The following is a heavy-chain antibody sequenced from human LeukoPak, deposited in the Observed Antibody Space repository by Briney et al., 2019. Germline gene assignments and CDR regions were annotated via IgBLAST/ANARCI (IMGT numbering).Heavy chain of an antibody. J-gene: IGHJ6*03. Sequence: PGGSLRLSCAASGFAVIDHFMHWVRQAPGEGLQWVSTINGAGVTYYAASVKGRFTISRDRVKNTVSLQMNNLRADDTAVYFCARRRVQGYMDVWGKGTTVTVSS. CDR1: GFAVIDHF. V-gene: IGHV3-69-1*01. CDR2: INGAGVT. CDR3: ARRRVQGYMDV.